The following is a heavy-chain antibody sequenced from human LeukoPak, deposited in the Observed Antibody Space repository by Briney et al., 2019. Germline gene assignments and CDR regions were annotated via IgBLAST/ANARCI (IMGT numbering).Heavy chain of an antibody. J-gene: IGHJ4*02. CDR2: ISSSSTSI. V-gene: IGHV3-21*01. Sequence: PGGSLRVSCAASGLTFSDYGMNWVRQAPGKGLEWVSFISSSSTSIYYADSVKGRFTISRDNAGSSLFLRMNSLRDEDTTVYYCARSGVVAVLFPTDFDYWGQGALVTVSS. D-gene: IGHD3-10*01. CDR3: ARSGVVAVLFPTDFDY. CDR1: GLTFSDYG.